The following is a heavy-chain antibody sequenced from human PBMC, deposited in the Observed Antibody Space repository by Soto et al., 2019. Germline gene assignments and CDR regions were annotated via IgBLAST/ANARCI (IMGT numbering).Heavy chain of an antibody. V-gene: IGHV4-59*01. CDR1: GGSISSYY. CDR2: IYYSGST. Sequence: SETLSLTCTVSGGSISSYYWSWIRQPPGKGLEWIGYIYYSGSTNYNPSLKSRVTISVDTSKNQFSLKLSSVTAADTAVYYCARENVEYYYDSSGYYEWAFDIWGQGTMVT. CDR3: ARENVEYYYDSSGYYEWAFDI. D-gene: IGHD3-22*01. J-gene: IGHJ3*02.